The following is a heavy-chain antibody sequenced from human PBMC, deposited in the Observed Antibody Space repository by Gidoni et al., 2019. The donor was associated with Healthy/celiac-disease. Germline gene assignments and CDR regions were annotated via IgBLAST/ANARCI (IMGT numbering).Heavy chain of an antibody. CDR1: GYTFTSYD. D-gene: IGHD3-3*01. V-gene: IGHV1-8*01. J-gene: IGHJ4*02. CDR2: MNPNSGNT. CDR3: ARDQSYDFWSGYYTQILDY. Sequence: QVQLVQSGAEVKKPGASVKVSCKASGYTFTSYDINWVRQATGQGLEWMGWMNPNSGNTGYAQKFQGRVTMTRNTSISTAYMELSSLRSKDTAVYYCARDQSYDFWSGYYTQILDYWGQGTLVTVSS.